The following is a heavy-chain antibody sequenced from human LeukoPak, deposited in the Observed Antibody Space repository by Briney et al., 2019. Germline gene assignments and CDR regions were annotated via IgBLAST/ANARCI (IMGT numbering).Heavy chain of an antibody. CDR1: GYSFTSYW. D-gene: IGHD3-10*01. Sequence: GESLKISCKGSGYSFTSYWIGWVRQMPGKGLEWMGIIYPGDSDTRYSPSFQGQVTISADKSISTAYLQWSSLEASDTAMYYCARGAREVYYYATKEPFDPWGQGTLVTVSS. CDR2: IYPGDSDT. CDR3: ARGAREVYYYATKEPFDP. J-gene: IGHJ5*02. V-gene: IGHV5-51*01.